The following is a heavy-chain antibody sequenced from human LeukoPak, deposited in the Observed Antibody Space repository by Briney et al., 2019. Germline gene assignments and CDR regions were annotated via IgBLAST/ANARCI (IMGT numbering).Heavy chain of an antibody. Sequence: AGGSLRLSCEASGFSFNTYWMSWVRQAPGKGLEWVANIKEDGSDKNYVDSVRGRFTISRDNAKNSLYLQMNSLRVEGTAVYYCARDGWRAINYWGQGTLVTVS. CDR3: ARDGWRAINY. J-gene: IGHJ4*02. V-gene: IGHV3-7*01. D-gene: IGHD5-24*01. CDR1: GFSFNTYW. CDR2: IKEDGSDK.